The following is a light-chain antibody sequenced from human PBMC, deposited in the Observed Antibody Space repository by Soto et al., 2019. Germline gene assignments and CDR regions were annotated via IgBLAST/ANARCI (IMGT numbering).Light chain of an antibody. J-gene: IGKJ1*01. Sequence: EIVMTQSPATLSVSPGEGATLSCRASQSVGTNLAWYQQTPGQAPRLLIYGASTRATGIPARFSGSGSGTDFSLTISSLQSEDFAVYYCQQYNNWPRGTFGQGTKVDIK. CDR2: GAS. V-gene: IGKV3-15*01. CDR1: QSVGTN. CDR3: QQYNNWPRGT.